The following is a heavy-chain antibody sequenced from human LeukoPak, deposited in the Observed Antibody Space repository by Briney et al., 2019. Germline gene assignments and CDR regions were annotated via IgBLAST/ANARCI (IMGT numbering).Heavy chain of an antibody. Sequence: GASVKVSCKASGYTFTNYYIHWVRQAPGQGLEWMGRINPNSGDTNYAQKFQGRVTMTRDTSITTAYMELSGLRSDDTAVYYCAKPQKGYFDYWGQGTLVTVSS. V-gene: IGHV1-2*06. CDR3: AKPQKGYFDY. CDR2: INPNSGDT. J-gene: IGHJ4*02. CDR1: GYTFTNYY.